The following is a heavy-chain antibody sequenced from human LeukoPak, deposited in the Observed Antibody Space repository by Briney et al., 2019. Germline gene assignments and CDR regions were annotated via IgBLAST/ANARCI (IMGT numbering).Heavy chain of an antibody. Sequence: GGSLRLSCAASGFTFSNSWMTWVRQAPGKGLEWVANIKEDGSEEHYVGSVKGRFTISRDNAKNSLYLQMDSLRAEDTAVYYCARDLSSGWYVFDYWGQGTLVTVSS. D-gene: IGHD6-19*01. CDR1: GFTFSNSW. V-gene: IGHV3-7*01. J-gene: IGHJ4*02. CDR2: IKEDGSEE. CDR3: ARDLSSGWYVFDY.